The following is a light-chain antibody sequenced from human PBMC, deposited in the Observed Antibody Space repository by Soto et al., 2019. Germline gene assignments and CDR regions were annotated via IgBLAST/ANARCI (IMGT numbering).Light chain of an antibody. CDR3: SSYTSSSILYV. Sequence: QSVLTQPASVSGPPGQSITISCTGTSSDVGGYNYVSWYQQHPGKAPKLMIYDVSNRPSGVSNRFSGSKSSNTASLTISGLQAEDEADYYCSSYTSSSILYVFGTGTKVTVL. CDR1: SSDVGGYNY. V-gene: IGLV2-14*01. CDR2: DVS. J-gene: IGLJ1*01.